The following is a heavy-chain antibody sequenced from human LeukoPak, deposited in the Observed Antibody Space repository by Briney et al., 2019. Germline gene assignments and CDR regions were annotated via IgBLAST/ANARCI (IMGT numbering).Heavy chain of an antibody. CDR3: ARRIVVVPAAKENWFDP. V-gene: IGHV4-34*01. J-gene: IGHJ5*02. CDR1: GGSFSGYY. Sequence: SETLSLTCAAYGGSFSGYYWSWIRQPPGKGLEWIGEINHSGSTNYNPSLKSRVTISVDTSKNQFSLKLSSVTAADTAVYYCARRIVVVPAAKENWFDPWGQGTLVTVSS. D-gene: IGHD2-2*01. CDR2: INHSGST.